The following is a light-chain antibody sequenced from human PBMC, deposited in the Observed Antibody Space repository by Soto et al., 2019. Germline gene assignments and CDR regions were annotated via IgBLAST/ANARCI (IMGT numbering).Light chain of an antibody. Sequence: QSVLTQPASVSGSPGQSITISCSGTSSDVGGYTYVSWYQQHPGNAPKGIIYEVSNRPSGVSSRFSGSKSGKTASLTISGLQAEDEADYYCSSYTSTSTPYVFGTGTKVTVL. J-gene: IGLJ1*01. V-gene: IGLV2-14*01. CDR3: SSYTSTSTPYV. CDR2: EVS. CDR1: SSDVGGYTY.